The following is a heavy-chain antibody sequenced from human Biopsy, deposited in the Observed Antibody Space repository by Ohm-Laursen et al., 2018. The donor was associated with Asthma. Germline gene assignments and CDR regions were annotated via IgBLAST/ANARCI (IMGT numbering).Heavy chain of an antibody. CDR3: ARKAGSCISRTCYSVDF. Sequence: SVKVSCKSLGGTFNTYVIGWVRQAPGQGLEWMGGINSVFGTTTYPQKFQDRVTITADDSTSTVYMELSSLRSEDTAVYYCARKAGSCISRTCYSVDFWGQGTLVSVAS. CDR2: INSVFGTT. CDR1: GGTFNTYV. J-gene: IGHJ4*02. D-gene: IGHD2-2*01. V-gene: IGHV1-69*13.